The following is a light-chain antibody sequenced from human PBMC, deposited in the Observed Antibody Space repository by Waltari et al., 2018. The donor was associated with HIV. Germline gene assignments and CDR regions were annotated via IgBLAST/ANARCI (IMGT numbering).Light chain of an antibody. CDR2: RND. CDR3: AAWDDSLSGLV. J-gene: IGLJ2*01. V-gene: IGLV1-47*01. CDR1: SSNIGSNY. Sequence: QSVLTQPPSASGTPGQRVTISCSGSSSNIGSNYVYWYQHLPGTAPKLLIYRNDQRPSGVPDRFSGSKSGTSASLAISRLRSEDEADYYCAAWDDSLSGLVFGGGTKLTVL.